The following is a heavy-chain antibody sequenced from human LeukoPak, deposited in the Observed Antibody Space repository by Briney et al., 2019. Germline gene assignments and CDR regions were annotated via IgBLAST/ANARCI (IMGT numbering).Heavy chain of an antibody. J-gene: IGHJ6*02. CDR1: GGSISSGDYY. D-gene: IGHD3-3*01. Sequence: SETLSLTCTVSGGSISSGDYYWSWLRQPPGKGLEWIGCIYYSGSTYYNPSLKSRVTISVDTSKNQFSLKLSSVTAADTAVYYCAISTDFWSGYYDMDVWGQGTTVTVSS. CDR3: AISTDFWSGYYDMDV. CDR2: IYYSGST. V-gene: IGHV4-30-4*01.